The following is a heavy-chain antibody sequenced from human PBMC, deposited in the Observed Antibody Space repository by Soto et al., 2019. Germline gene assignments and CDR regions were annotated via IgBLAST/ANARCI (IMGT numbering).Heavy chain of an antibody. V-gene: IGHV1-69*13. CDR3: ATPAEALDTAMLKGLAH. CDR2: ILPIFGTP. J-gene: IGHJ4*02. CDR1: GGTFSNSD. Sequence: GASVKVSCKASGGTFSNSDIIWVRQAPGHGLEWMGGILPIFGTPNYAQKFQGRLTISADEFSSTAYMELNILRSEDTAVYCCATPAEALDTAMLKGLAHWGQGRLVTVSS. D-gene: IGHD5-18*01.